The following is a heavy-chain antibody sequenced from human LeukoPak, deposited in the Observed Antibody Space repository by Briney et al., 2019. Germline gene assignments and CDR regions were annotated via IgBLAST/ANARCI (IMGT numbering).Heavy chain of an antibody. D-gene: IGHD2-15*01. J-gene: IGHJ5*02. CDR1: GGSISSYY. V-gene: IGHV4-59*01. CDR2: IYYSGST. CDR3: ARDSPSGRYCSSGSCYPNWFDP. Sequence: PSETLSLTCTVSGGSISSYYWSWIRQPPGKGLEWIGYIYYSGSTNYNPSLKSRVTISVDTSKNQFSLKLSSVTAADTAVYYCARDSPSGRYCSSGSCYPNWFDPWGQGTLVTVSS.